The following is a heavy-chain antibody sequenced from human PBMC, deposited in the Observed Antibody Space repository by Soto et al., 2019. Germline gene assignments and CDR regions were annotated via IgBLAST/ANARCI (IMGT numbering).Heavy chain of an antibody. CDR2: ITTSGDRS. D-gene: IGHD3-22*01. Sequence: EVQLLESGGRLIQPGGSLRLSCAASGFNFSSYAMSWIRQAPGKGPEWVAGITTSGDRSGYADSVKGRFTVSRDNSQNTMYLQLNSLRGDDTAIYYCARGLKAGYYFAYWGQGTLFTVSS. V-gene: IGHV3-23*01. CDR3: ARGLKAGYYFAY. J-gene: IGHJ4*02. CDR1: GFNFSSYA.